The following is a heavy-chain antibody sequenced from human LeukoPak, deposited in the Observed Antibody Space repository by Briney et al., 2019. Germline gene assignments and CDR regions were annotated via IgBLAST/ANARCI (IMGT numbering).Heavy chain of an antibody. D-gene: IGHD6-6*01. V-gene: IGHV1-3*03. CDR2: INAGNGNT. J-gene: IGHJ4*02. Sequence: ASVKVSCTASVYTFTSYAMHWVRQAPGQRPEWMGWINAGNGNTKYLQEFQGRVTITRDTSASTAYMELSSLRSEDMAVYYCERGSARFPYSFDYWGQGTLVTVSS. CDR1: VYTFTSYA. CDR3: ERGSARFPYSFDY.